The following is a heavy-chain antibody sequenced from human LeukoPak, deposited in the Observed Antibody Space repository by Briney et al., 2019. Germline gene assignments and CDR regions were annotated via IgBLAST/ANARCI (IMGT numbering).Heavy chain of an antibody. CDR1: GGSISNYY. Sequence: SETLSLTCTVSGGSISNYYWNWIRQPPGKGLEWIGYIYYSGSTNYNPSLKSRVTISVDTSKNQFSLKLSSMTAADTAVYYCARAGARYSSGWYWFDPWGQGTLVTVSS. D-gene: IGHD6-19*01. V-gene: IGHV4-59*01. CDR3: ARAGARYSSGWYWFDP. CDR2: IYYSGST. J-gene: IGHJ5*02.